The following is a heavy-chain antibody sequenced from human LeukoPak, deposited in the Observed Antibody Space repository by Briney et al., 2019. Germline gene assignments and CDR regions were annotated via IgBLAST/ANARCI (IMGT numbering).Heavy chain of an antibody. D-gene: IGHD3-22*01. CDR2: INSDGSST. Sequence: GGSLRLSCAASGFSISSYWMHWVRQAPGKGLVWVSGINSDGSSTSYADSVKGRVTISRDNAKNTLYLQINSLRADDTAVYYCARSGFFTYYYDISGYHWFDPWGQGTLVTVSS. V-gene: IGHV3-74*01. J-gene: IGHJ5*02. CDR3: ARSGFFTYYYDISGYHWFDP. CDR1: GFSISSYW.